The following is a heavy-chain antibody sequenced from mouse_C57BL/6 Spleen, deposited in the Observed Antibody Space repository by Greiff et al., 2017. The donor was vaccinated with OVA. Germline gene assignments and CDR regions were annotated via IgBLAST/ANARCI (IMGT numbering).Heavy chain of an antibody. CDR3: ARSYGYDEGLYAMDY. V-gene: IGHV1-52*01. Sequence: DQLQQPGAELVRPGSSVKLSCKASGYTFTSYWMHWVKQRPIQGLEWIGNIDPSDSETHYNQKFKDKATLTVDKSSSTAYMQLSSLTSEDSAVYYCARSYGYDEGLYAMDYWGQGTSVTVSS. CDR1: GYTFTSYW. CDR2: IDPSDSET. J-gene: IGHJ4*01. D-gene: IGHD2-2*01.